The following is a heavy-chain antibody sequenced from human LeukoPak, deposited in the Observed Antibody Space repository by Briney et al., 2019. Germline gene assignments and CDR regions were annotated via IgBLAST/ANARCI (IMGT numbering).Heavy chain of an antibody. CDR2: ISAYNGNT. V-gene: IGHV1-18*01. D-gene: IGHD3-9*01. CDR3: ARDATQRHDYDILTAYYGLDFGNPGVFFDY. J-gene: IGHJ4*02. CDR1: VYTFINYG. Sequence: GASVKVSCKASVYTFINYGISWVRQAPGQGLEWMGWISAYNGNTNYAQKVQGRVTTTTDTSTSTAYMELRRLRSDDTAVYYCARDATQRHDYDILTAYYGLDFGNPGVFFDYWGQGTLVTVSS.